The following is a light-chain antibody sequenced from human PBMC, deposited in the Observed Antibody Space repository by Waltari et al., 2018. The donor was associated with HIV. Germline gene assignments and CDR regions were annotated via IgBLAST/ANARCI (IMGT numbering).Light chain of an antibody. J-gene: IGLJ1*01. CDR1: SSNIGSNY. Sequence: QSVLTQPPSASGTPGQRVTISCSGSSSNIGSNYVYWYQQLPGTAPKLLIYRNNQRPSGVPDRFSGSKSGTSASLAISWLRSDDEADYYCAAWDDSLSVVYVFGTGTKVTVL. CDR2: RNN. V-gene: IGLV1-47*01. CDR3: AAWDDSLSVVYV.